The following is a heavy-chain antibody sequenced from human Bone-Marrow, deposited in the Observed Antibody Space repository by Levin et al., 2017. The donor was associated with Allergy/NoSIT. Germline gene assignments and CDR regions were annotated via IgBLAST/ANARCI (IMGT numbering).Heavy chain of an antibody. CDR1: GYSFTNHW. Sequence: GESLKISCVGSGYSFTNHWIGWVRQKPGKGLEWMGIIYPDDSDTRYSPSFQGRVTIAADKSTNTASLQWRSLKASDSAMYFCARHRRDIVASNDPFDIWGQGSMVIVSS. V-gene: IGHV5-51*01. D-gene: IGHD5-12*01. J-gene: IGHJ3*02. CDR2: IYPDDSDT. CDR3: ARHRRDIVASNDPFDI.